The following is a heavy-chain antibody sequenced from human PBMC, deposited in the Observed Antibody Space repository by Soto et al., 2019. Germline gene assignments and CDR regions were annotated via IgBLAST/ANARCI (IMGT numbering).Heavy chain of an antibody. CDR1: GGSISSGDYY. D-gene: IGHD3-10*01. CDR2: IYYSGST. Sequence: QVQLQESGPGLVKPSQTLSLTCTVSGGSISSGDYYWSWIRQPPGKGLEWIGYIYYSGSTYYNPSLKSRVTISVDTSKNQFSLKLSSVTAADTAVYYCASLWFGELRPLYYGMDVWGQGTTVTVSS. CDR3: ASLWFGELRPLYYGMDV. J-gene: IGHJ6*02. V-gene: IGHV4-30-4*01.